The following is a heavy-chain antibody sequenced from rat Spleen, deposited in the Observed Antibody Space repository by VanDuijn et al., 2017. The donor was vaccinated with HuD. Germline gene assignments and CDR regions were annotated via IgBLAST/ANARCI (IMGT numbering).Heavy chain of an antibody. J-gene: IGHJ4*01. Sequence: EVQLVESDGGLVQPGRSLKLSCAASGFTFSDYYMAWVRQAPTKGLEWVATISYDGSITYYRDSVKGRFTISRDNAKSTLYLQMDSLRSEDTATYYCARQNYPGILDAWGQGASVTVSS. CDR1: GFTFSDYY. D-gene: IGHD1-4*01. CDR3: ARQNYPGILDA. CDR2: ISYDGSIT. V-gene: IGHV5-29*01.